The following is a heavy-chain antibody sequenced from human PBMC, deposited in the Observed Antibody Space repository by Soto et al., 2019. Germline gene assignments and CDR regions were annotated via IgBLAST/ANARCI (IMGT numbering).Heavy chain of an antibody. D-gene: IGHD3-10*01. CDR1: GFTFNTYA. Sequence: EVQLLESGGGLGQPGGSLRLSCVVSGFTFNTYATSWVRQAPGKGLEWVSLISGDGGSSYYADSVKGRFTISRDNSKNTVYLQMNSLRAEDTAVYYCAKDEYYDSGNYSYNGMDVWGQGTTVTVSS. V-gene: IGHV3-23*01. J-gene: IGHJ6*02. CDR3: AKDEYYDSGNYSYNGMDV. CDR2: ISGDGGSS.